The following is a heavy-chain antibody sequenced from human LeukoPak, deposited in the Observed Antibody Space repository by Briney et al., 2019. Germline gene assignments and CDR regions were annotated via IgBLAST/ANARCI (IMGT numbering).Heavy chain of an antibody. CDR1: GFTFDDYG. CDR3: ARVKDIAVAGAIDY. Sequence: GGSLRLSCAASGFTFDDYGMSWVRQVPGKGLEWVSGINWNGGSTGYADSGKGRFTISRDNAKNSLYLQMNTLRAEDTALYYCARVKDIAVAGAIDYWGQGTLVTVSS. V-gene: IGHV3-20*04. J-gene: IGHJ4*02. D-gene: IGHD6-19*01. CDR2: INWNGGST.